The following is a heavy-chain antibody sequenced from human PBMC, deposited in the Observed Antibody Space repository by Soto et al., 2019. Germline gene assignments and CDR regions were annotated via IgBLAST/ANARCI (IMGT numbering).Heavy chain of an antibody. D-gene: IGHD3-10*01. J-gene: IGHJ4*02. CDR3: ARKRDSFGSGSYYYFDY. CDR1: GYTFTSYG. Sequence: ASVKVSCKTSGYTFTSYGISWVRQAPGQGLEWMGWISAYNANTNFAQKFQGRVTMTTDTSTSTAYMELRSLRSDDTAVYYCARKRDSFGSGSYYYFDYWGQGTQVTVS. V-gene: IGHV1-18*01. CDR2: ISAYNANT.